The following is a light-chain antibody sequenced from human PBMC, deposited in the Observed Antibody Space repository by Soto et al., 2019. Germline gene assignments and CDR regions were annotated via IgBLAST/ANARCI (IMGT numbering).Light chain of an antibody. CDR1: QSVGDY. J-gene: IGKJ5*01. CDR2: DAS. CDR3: QQRSDWPPIT. Sequence: TVLPQSPSTLSLSPGERSILCCMSSQSVGDYLAWYQQKPGQAPRLLIYDASNRAAGVPYRFRGSGSGTDFTLTISSVEPEDFGVYYCQQRSDWPPITFGQGTRLEIK. V-gene: IGKV3-11*01.